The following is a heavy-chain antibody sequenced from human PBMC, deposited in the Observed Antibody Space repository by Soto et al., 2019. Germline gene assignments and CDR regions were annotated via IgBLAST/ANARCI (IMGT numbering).Heavy chain of an antibody. CDR1: GASISTNNW. CDR2: VYHSGST. D-gene: IGHD6-13*01. Sequence: SETLSLTCAVSGASISTNNWWSWVRQPPGKGLEWIGEVYHSGSTNCNPSLKSRVTISIDKSKNQFSLRLTSMTAADTAVYYCAVPGAGDFDYSSQGTLVTVSS. CDR3: AVPGAGDFDY. V-gene: IGHV4-4*02. J-gene: IGHJ4*02.